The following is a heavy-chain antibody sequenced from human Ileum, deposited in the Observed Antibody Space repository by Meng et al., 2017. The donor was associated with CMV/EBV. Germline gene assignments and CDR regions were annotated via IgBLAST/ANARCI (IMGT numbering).Heavy chain of an antibody. J-gene: IGHJ4*02. CDR1: GFTFSNAW. CDR3: TTADLQQLSHY. Sequence: GESLKISCAASGFTFSNAWMTWVRQAPGKGLEWVGRIKSNTDGGTTDYAVPVKGRFTISRDDSKNTLYLQMNSLKTEDTALYYCTTADLQQLSHYWGQGTLVTVSS. CDR2: IKSNTDGGTT. D-gene: IGHD6-13*01. V-gene: IGHV3-15*01.